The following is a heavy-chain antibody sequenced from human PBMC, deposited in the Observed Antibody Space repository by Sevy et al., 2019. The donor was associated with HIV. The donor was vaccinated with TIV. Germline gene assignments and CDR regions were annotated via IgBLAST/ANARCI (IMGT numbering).Heavy chain of an antibody. J-gene: IGHJ6*02. CDR2: ISSSSSTI. V-gene: IGHV3-48*01. CDR3: ARDQNTGDYGMDV. D-gene: IGHD3-10*01. CDR1: GFTFSSYS. Sequence: GGSLRLSCAASGFTFSSYSMNWVRQAPGKGLEWVSYISSSSSTINYADSVKGRFTISRDNAKNSLYLQMNSLRAEDTAVYYCARDQNTGDYGMDVWGQGTTVTVSS.